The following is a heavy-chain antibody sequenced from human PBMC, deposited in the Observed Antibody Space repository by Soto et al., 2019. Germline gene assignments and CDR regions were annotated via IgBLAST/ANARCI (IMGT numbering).Heavy chain of an antibody. CDR3: VASPGLGYSGYDSVN. CDR2: IYYSGST. V-gene: IGHV4-59*06. J-gene: IGHJ4*02. CDR1: GGSISSYY. Sequence: SETLSLTCTVSGGSISSYYWSWIRQHPGKGLEWIGYIYYSGSTYYNPSLKSRVTISVDTSKNQFSLKLSSVTAADTAVYYCVASPGLGYSGYDSVNWGQGTLVTVSS. D-gene: IGHD5-12*01.